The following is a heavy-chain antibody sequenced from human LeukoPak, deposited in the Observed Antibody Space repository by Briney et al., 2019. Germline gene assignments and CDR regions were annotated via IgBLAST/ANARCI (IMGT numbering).Heavy chain of an antibody. Sequence: GGSLRLSCAASGFTFSSYSMNWVRQAPGKGLEWVSYISSSSSTIYYADSVKGRFTISRDNAKNSLYLQMNSLRDEDTAVYYCARRPKYSGYDADDPYFDYWGQGTLVTVSS. CDR2: ISSSSSTI. J-gene: IGHJ4*02. V-gene: IGHV3-48*02. CDR3: ARRPKYSGYDADDPYFDY. D-gene: IGHD5-12*01. CDR1: GFTFSSYS.